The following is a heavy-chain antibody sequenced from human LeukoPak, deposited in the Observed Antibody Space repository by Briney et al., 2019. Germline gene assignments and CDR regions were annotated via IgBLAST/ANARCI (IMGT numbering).Heavy chain of an antibody. J-gene: IGHJ6*02. V-gene: IGHV3-30*01. CDR1: GFTFSSYA. D-gene: IGHD5-18*01. CDR3: AKGSYGYYYYGMDV. CDR2: ISYDGSNK. Sequence: PGGSLRLSCAASGFTFSSYAMHWVRQAPGKGLEWVAVISYDGSNKYYADSVKGRFTISRDNSKNTLYLQMNSLRTEDTALYYCAKGSYGYYYYGMDVWGQGTTVTVSS.